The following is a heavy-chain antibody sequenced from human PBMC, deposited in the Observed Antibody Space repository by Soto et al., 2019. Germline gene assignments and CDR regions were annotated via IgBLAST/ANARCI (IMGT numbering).Heavy chain of an antibody. D-gene: IGHD6-19*01. CDR2: IIPIFGTA. CDR1: GGTFSSYA. V-gene: IGHV1-69*01. J-gene: IGHJ1*01. Sequence: QVQLVQSGAEVMKPGSSVKVSCKASGGTFSSYAISWVRQAPGQGLEWMGGIIPIFGTANYAQKFQGRVTITADESTSTAYMELSSLRSEDTAVYYCARGPPEPGIAVAGTVEYFQHWGQGTLVTVSS. CDR3: ARGPPEPGIAVAGTVEYFQH.